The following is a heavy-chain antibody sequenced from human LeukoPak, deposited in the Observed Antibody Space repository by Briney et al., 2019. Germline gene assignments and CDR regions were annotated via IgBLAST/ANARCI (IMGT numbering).Heavy chain of an antibody. CDR2: ISSRSSTI. J-gene: IGHJ4*02. CDR3: ARELWVGATTRGPFDY. V-gene: IGHV3-48*04. CDR1: GFTFSTHD. D-gene: IGHD1-26*01. Sequence: GGSLRLSCAASGFTFSTHDLNWVRQAPGKGLEWVSFISSRSSTIYYADSVKGRFTISRDNAKNSLYLQMNSLRAEDTAVYYCARELWVGATTRGPFDYWGQGTLVTVSS.